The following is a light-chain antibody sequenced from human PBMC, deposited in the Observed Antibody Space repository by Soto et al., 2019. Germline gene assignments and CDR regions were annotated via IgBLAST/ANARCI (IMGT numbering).Light chain of an antibody. J-gene: IGLJ2*01. CDR3: SSYTSSISLYVV. CDR1: SSDIGDNNY. Sequence: QSVLTQPAPVSGSPGQSITISCTGTSSDIGDNNYVSWYQQHPGKAPKLIIYEVSNRPSGVSNRFSGSKSGNTASLTISGLQAEDEADYYCSSYTSSISLYVVFGGGTQLTVL. CDR2: EVS. V-gene: IGLV2-14*01.